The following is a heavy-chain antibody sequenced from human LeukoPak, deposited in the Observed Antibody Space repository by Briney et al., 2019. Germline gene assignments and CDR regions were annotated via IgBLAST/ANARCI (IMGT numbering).Heavy chain of an antibody. D-gene: IGHD6-13*01. V-gene: IGHV4-59*01. CDR1: GXSISSYY. Sequence: PSETLSLTWTVSGXSISSYYWSWIRQPPGKGLEWIGYIYYSGSTNYNPSLKSRVTISVDTSKNQFSLKLSSVTAADTAVYYCARDRIAAAGKVSYAFDIWGQGTMVTVSS. CDR3: ARDRIAAAGKVSYAFDI. J-gene: IGHJ3*02. CDR2: IYYSGST.